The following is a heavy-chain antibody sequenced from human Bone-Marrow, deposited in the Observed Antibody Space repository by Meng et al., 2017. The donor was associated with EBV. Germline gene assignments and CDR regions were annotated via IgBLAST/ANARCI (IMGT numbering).Heavy chain of an antibody. CDR2: IIPIFGTA. Sequence: HVQVGHAGAGVRKPGSSRKLSCKAAEVPLRSYAISWVRQAPGQGLEWMGGIIPIFGTANYAQKFQGRVTITADESTSTAYMELSSLRSEDTAVYYCARDSDILTGPGGYWGQGTLVTVSS. CDR1: EVPLRSYA. CDR3: ARDSDILTGPGGY. V-gene: IGHV1-69*01. J-gene: IGHJ4*02. D-gene: IGHD3-9*01.